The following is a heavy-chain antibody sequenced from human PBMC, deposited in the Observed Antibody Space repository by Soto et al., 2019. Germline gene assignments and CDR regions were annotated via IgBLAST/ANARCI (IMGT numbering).Heavy chain of an antibody. D-gene: IGHD1-26*01. Sequence: PSETLSLTCTVSGGSISSSSYYWGWIRQPPGKGLEWIGSIYYSGSTYYNPSLKSRVTISVDTSKNQFSLKLSSVTAADTAVYYCARVPEGWEQYYYYGMDVWGQGTTVTVSS. V-gene: IGHV4-39*01. CDR3: ARVPEGWEQYYYYGMDV. J-gene: IGHJ6*02. CDR2: IYYSGST. CDR1: GGSISSSSYY.